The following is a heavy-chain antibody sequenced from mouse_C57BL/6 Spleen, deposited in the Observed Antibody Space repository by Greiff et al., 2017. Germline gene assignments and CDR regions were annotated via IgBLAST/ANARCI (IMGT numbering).Heavy chain of an antibody. CDR1: GYTFTDYE. J-gene: IGHJ4*01. CDR2: IDPETGST. Sequence: VQLQESGAELVRPGASVTLSCKASGYTFTDYEMHWVKQTPVHGLEWIGAIDPETGSTAYNQKFKGKAILTADKSSSTAYMELRSLTSEDSAVYYGTIITTVVAPYYYAMDYWGQGTSVTVSA. CDR3: TIITTVVAPYYYAMDY. V-gene: IGHV1-15*01. D-gene: IGHD1-1*01.